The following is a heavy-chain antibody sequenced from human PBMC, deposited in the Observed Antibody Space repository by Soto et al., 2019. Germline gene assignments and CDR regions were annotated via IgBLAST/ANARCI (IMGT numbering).Heavy chain of an antibody. CDR2: IFWNGEK. D-gene: IGHD1-26*01. V-gene: IGHV2-26*01. CDR3: AHVRQWDGVHSYDY. Sequence: QVTLKESGPVLVKPTETLTLTCAVSGFSSRDSKVGVSWIRQPPGKALEWLAHIFWNGEKSYSTSLERRGTLSMVPSNGPVVLTITHLDPVETAIYICAHVRQWDGVHSYDYWGRGTLVTVSS. J-gene: IGHJ4*02. CDR1: GFSSRDSKVG.